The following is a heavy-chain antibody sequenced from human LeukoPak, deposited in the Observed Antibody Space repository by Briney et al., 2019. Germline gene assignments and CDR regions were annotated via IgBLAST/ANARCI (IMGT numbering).Heavy chain of an antibody. J-gene: IGHJ5*02. CDR3: ARGPSGYSYGRRGHGFDP. D-gene: IGHD5-18*01. V-gene: IGHV4-34*01. CDR2: INHSGST. CDR1: GGSFSGYY. Sequence: TSETLSLTCAVYGGSFSGYYWSWIRQPPGKGLEWIGEINHSGSTNYNPSLKSRVTISVDTSKNQFSLKLSSVTAADTAVYYCARGPSGYSYGRRGHGFDPWGQGTLVTVSS.